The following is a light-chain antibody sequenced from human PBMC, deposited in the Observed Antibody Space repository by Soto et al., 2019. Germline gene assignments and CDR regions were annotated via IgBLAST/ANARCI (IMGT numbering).Light chain of an antibody. CDR3: SSYAGSNNHVV. Sequence: QSALTQPPSASGSPGQSVTISCTGTSSDVGGYNYVSWYQQHPGKAPKLMIYEVSKRPSGVPDRFSGSKSGNTASLTVSGLQAEDKADYYCSSYAGSNNHVVFGGGTQLTVL. CDR1: SSDVGGYNY. J-gene: IGLJ2*01. CDR2: EVS. V-gene: IGLV2-8*01.